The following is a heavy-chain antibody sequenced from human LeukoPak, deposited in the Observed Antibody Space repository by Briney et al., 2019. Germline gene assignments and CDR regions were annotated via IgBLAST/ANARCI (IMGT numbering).Heavy chain of an antibody. J-gene: IGHJ4*02. CDR2: INFDGSTT. CDR3: GRGAGGSYYLDY. Sequence: GGSLRLSCAASGFTFSSYWMHWGRQAPGKGLVWVSRINFDGSTTNYADSVKGRFTISRDNAKNTLYLQMNSLRDEDTAVYYCGRGAGGSYYLDYWGQGALVTVSS. V-gene: IGHV3-74*01. D-gene: IGHD1-26*01. CDR1: GFTFSSYW.